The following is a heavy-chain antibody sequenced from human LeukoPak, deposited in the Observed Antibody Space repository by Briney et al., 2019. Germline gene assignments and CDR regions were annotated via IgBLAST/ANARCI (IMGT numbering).Heavy chain of an antibody. CDR2: IVGSGISI. D-gene: IGHD2-8*01. V-gene: IGHV3-21*01. CDR3: ASQMGLEY. CDR1: GFXFSSYN. Sequence: PGGSLRLSCAASGFXFSSYNIHWVRQAPGKGLEWVSSIVGSGISIYYADSVKGRFTISRDNAKNSLSLQMSSLRAEDTAVYYCASQMGLEYWGQGALVTVSS. J-gene: IGHJ4*02.